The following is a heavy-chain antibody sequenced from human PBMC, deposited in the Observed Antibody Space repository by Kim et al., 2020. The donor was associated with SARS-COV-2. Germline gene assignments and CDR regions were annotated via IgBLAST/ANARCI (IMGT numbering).Heavy chain of an antibody. Sequence: GGSLRLSCAASGFTFSSYAMSWVRQAPGKGLEWVSAISGRGGSTYYADSVKGRFTISRDNSKNTQYQQMNSLRAEDTAVYYCAKDLGYSSTWYDYSGLDVGGQGTTVTVS. J-gene: IGHJ6*01. V-gene: IGHV3-23*01. D-gene: IGHD6-13*01. CDR2: ISGRGGST. CDR1: GFTFSSYA. CDR3: AKDLGYSSTWYDYSGLDV.